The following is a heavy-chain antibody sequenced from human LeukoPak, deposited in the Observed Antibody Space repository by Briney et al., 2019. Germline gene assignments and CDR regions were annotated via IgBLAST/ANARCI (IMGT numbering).Heavy chain of an antibody. CDR2: TYYRSKWYN. D-gene: IGHD6-19*01. CDR1: GDSASSNSAA. V-gene: IGHV6-1*01. CDR3: ARDKYSSGWYWYDY. Sequence: SQTLSLTCAISGDSASSNSAAWNWIRQSPSRGLEWLGRTYYRSKWYNDYAVSVKSRITINPDTSKNQFSLQLDSVTPEDTAVYYCARDKYSSGWYWYDYWGQGTLVTVSS. J-gene: IGHJ4*02.